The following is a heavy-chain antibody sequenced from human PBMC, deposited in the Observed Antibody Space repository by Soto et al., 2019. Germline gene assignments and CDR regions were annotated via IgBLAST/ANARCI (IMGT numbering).Heavy chain of an antibody. D-gene: IGHD3-22*01. CDR1: GFTFSSYA. Sequence: PGGSLRLSCAASGFTFSSYAMSWVRQAPGKGLEWVSAISGSGGSTYYADSVKGRFTVSRDNSKNTLYLQMNSLRAEDTAVYYCARDSVQTNYYDSGPWGQGTMVTVSS. J-gene: IGHJ3*01. V-gene: IGHV3-23*01. CDR2: ISGSGGST. CDR3: ARDSVQTNYYDSGP.